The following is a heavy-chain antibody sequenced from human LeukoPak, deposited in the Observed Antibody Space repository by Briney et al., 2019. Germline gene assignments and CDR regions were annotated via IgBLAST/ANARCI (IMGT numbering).Heavy chain of an antibody. J-gene: IGHJ6*03. CDR2: AHYSGST. Sequence: SETLSLTCTVSGGSISSSCCSWGWIRQPPGKGLEWIGSAHYSGSTYYNPSLKSRATMSVDTSKNQFSLKLSSVTAADTAVYYCARLTGTYYYYYMDVWGKGTTVTVSS. CDR3: ARLTGTYYYYYMDV. D-gene: IGHD1-7*01. CDR1: GGSISSSCCS. V-gene: IGHV4-39*07.